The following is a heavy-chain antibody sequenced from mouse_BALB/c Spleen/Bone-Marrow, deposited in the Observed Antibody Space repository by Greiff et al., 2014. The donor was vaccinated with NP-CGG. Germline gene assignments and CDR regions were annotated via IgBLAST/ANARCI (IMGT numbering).Heavy chain of an antibody. CDR1: GYTFSSYW. V-gene: IGHV1-9*01. CDR3: ARDGNYGAY. D-gene: IGHD2-1*01. J-gene: IGHJ3*01. CDR2: ILPGSGST. Sequence: QVQLQQSGAELLKPGASVKISCKATGYTFSSYWIEWVKQRPGHGLEWIGEILPGSGSTNYNEKFKGKATFTADTSSNTAYMQXXXLTSEDSAVYYCARDGNYGAYWGQGTLVTVSA.